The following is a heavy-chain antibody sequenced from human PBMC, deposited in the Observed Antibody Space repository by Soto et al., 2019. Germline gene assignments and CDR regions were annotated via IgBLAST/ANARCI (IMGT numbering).Heavy chain of an antibody. J-gene: IGHJ4*02. CDR2: ISSGGSTI. Sequence: EVQLVESGGGLVQPGGSLRLSCAASGFTFSSYEMNWVRQAPGKGLEWVSYISSGGSTIYYADSVKGRFTISRDNAKNSLYLQMNSLRAEDTAVYYCASAFLVAATPLDYWGQGTLVTVSS. CDR1: GFTFSSYE. CDR3: ASAFLVAATPLDY. D-gene: IGHD2-15*01. V-gene: IGHV3-48*03.